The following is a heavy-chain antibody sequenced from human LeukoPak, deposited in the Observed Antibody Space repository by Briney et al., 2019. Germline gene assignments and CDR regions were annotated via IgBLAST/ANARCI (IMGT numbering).Heavy chain of an antibody. J-gene: IGHJ4*02. CDR1: GGSFSGYY. CDR2: INHSGST. CDR3: ARGRGIQLCSRHERGVGKYYFDY. Sequence: SETLSLTCAVYGGSFSGYYWSWIRQPPGKGLEWIGEINHSGSTNYNPSLKSRVTISVDTSKNQLSLKLSSVTAADTAVYYCARGRGIQLCSRHERGVGKYYFDYWGQGTLVTVSS. D-gene: IGHD5-18*01. V-gene: IGHV4-34*01.